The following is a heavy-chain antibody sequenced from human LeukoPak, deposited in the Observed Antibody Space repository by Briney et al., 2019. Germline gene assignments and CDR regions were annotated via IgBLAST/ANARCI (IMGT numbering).Heavy chain of an antibody. CDR3: AREVPPSLGYSSGWYDWYFDL. D-gene: IGHD6-19*01. CDR2: IYHSGST. CDR1: GYSISSGYY. V-gene: IGHV4-38-2*02. J-gene: IGHJ2*01. Sequence: PSETLSLTCTVSGYSISSGYYWGWIRQPPGKGLEWIGSIYHSGSTYYNPSLKSRVTISVDTSKNQFSLKLSSVTAADTAVYYCAREVPPSLGYSSGWYDWYFDLWGRGALVTVSS.